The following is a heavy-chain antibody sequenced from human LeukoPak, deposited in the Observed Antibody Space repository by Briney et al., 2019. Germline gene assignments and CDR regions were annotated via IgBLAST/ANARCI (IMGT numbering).Heavy chain of an antibody. CDR1: GGSISGYY. V-gene: IGHV4-59*01. CDR2: IYYSGSA. CDR3: ARVGHTSGYSVLDS. J-gene: IGHJ4*02. Sequence: PSETLSLSCTVSGGSISGYYWSWVRRPPGKGLEWVGHIYYSGSADYNASLKSRATMFVATSKNEFSLTLRSVTAADTAVYYCARVGHTSGYSVLDSWGQGTLVTVSS. D-gene: IGHD3-22*01.